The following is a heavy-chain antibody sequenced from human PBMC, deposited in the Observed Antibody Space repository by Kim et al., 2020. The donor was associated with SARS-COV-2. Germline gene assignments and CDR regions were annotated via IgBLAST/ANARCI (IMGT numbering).Heavy chain of an antibody. CDR1: GFTFSSYA. CDR3: AKIIGNYGSGSFHY. CDR2: ISGSGGST. D-gene: IGHD3-10*01. Sequence: GGSLRLSCAASGFTFSSYAMSWVRQAPGKGLEWVSAISGSGGSTYYADSVKGRFTISRDNSKNTLYLQMNSLGAEDTAVYYCAKIIGNYGSGSFHYWGQGTLVPVSS. J-gene: IGHJ4*02. V-gene: IGHV3-23*01.